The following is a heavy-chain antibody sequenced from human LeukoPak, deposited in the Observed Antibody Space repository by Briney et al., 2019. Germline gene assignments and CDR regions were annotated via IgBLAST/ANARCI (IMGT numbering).Heavy chain of an antibody. V-gene: IGHV1-18*01. J-gene: IGHJ4*02. Sequence: ASVTVSCTASGYTFNRYGISWVRQAPGQGMEGIGWINTDNSNTNYAPKLQDIVTMTTYTPTSTVYMQVRSLASADAAVYYCARDWVSIKFITDFWGQGTLVTVSS. CDR1: GYTFNRYG. D-gene: IGHD6-13*01. CDR2: INTDNSNT. CDR3: ARDWVSIKFITDF.